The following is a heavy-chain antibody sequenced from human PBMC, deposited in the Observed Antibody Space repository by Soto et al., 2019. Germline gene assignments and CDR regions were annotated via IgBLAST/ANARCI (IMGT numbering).Heavy chain of an antibody. Sequence: PSETLSLTCTVSGGSISSGGYYWSWIRQHPGKGLEWIGYIYYSGSTYYNPSLKSRVTISVDTSKNQFSLKLSSVTAADTAVYYCAREVPLTNWFDPWGQGTLVTVSS. J-gene: IGHJ5*02. CDR2: IYYSGST. CDR1: GGSISSGGYY. D-gene: IGHD3-9*01. CDR3: AREVPLTNWFDP. V-gene: IGHV4-31*03.